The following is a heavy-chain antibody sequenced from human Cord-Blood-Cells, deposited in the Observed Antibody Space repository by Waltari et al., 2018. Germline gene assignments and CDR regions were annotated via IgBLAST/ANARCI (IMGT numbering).Heavy chain of an antibody. J-gene: IGHJ4*02. CDR2: ISGSGGST. CDR1: GFTFSSYA. V-gene: IGHV3-23*01. CDR3: AKRTLIVVVPAAFDY. D-gene: IGHD2-2*01. Sequence: EVQLLESGGGLVQPGGSLRLSCAASGFTFSSYAMSWVRQAPGKGLEWVSAISGSGGSTYYADSVKGRFTISRDHSKNTLYLQMNSMRAEDMAVYYCAKRTLIVVVPAAFDYWGQGTLVTVSS.